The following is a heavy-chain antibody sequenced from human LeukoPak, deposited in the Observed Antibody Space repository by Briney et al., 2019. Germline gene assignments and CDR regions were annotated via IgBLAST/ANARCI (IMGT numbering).Heavy chain of an antibody. CDR1: RYTLTNYG. Sequence: ASVKVSCKASRYTLTNYGITGVRQAPGQGLEWMGWSGRNNGNTKYAQKLQGRVTMTTDTSTTTAYMELRSLRSDDTAVYFCARDRGDYYFDYWGQGTLVSVSS. D-gene: IGHD6-25*01. CDR2: SGRNNGNT. V-gene: IGHV1-18*01. J-gene: IGHJ4*02. CDR3: ARDRGDYYFDY.